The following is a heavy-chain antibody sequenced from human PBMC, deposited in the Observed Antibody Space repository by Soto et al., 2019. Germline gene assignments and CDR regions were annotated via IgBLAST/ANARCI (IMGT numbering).Heavy chain of an antibody. V-gene: IGHV3-73*02. CDR1: GFTFSRSD. CDR3: SRHEEGRRMVFYGMDV. D-gene: IGHD2-8*01. Sequence: QLVESGGGLVQAGGSLKLSCSSSGFTFSRSDRHWVRQAPGKGLEWVGRVRSKIHNYATSFADSVRGRFTISRNDSDNTVSLEMSGLTSEDTALYYCSRHEEGRRMVFYGMDVWGQGTTVTVSS. J-gene: IGHJ6*02. CDR2: VRSKIHNYAT.